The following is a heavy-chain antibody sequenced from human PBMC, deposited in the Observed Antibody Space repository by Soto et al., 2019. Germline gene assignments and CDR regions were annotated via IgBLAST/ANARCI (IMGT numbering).Heavy chain of an antibody. CDR3: ATIHAIAAADY. V-gene: IGHV3-48*01. CDR1: GFTFSSYS. D-gene: IGHD6-13*01. Sequence: GGSLRLSCAASGFTFSSYSMNWVRQAPGKGLEWASYISSSSSTIYYADSVKGRFTISRDNAKNSLYLQMNSLRAEDTAVYYCATIHAIAAADYWGQGTLVTVSS. J-gene: IGHJ4*02. CDR2: ISSSSSTI.